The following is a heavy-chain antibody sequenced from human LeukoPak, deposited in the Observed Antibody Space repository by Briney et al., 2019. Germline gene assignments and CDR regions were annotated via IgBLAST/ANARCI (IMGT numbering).Heavy chain of an antibody. CDR1: GGSFSGYY. J-gene: IGHJ3*02. V-gene: IGHV4-34*01. CDR3: ARGLYYDILTGYPEALDAFDI. CDR2: INHSGST. D-gene: IGHD3-9*01. Sequence: PSETLSLTRAVYGGSFSGYYWSWIRQPPGKGLEWIGEINHSGSTNYNPSLKSRVTISVDTSKNQFSLKLSSVTAADTAVYYCARGLYYDILTGYPEALDAFDIWGQGTMVTVSS.